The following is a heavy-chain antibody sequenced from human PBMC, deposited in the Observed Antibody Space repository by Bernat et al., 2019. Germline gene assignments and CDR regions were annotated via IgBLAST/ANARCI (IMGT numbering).Heavy chain of an antibody. D-gene: IGHD6-13*01. CDR1: GGSISNTGYY. CDR3: AGLPPAAAGPGFEY. Sequence: QLQLQESGPGLVKPSETLSLNCIVSGGSISNTGYYWGWIRQSPGKGLEWIGSIYYTGSTLYSPFLKSRVTMSLDTSKNQFSLRLTSVNAADTAVYFGAGLPPAAAGPGFEYWGQGSLVTVSS. J-gene: IGHJ4*01. V-gene: IGHV4-39*01. CDR2: IYYTGST.